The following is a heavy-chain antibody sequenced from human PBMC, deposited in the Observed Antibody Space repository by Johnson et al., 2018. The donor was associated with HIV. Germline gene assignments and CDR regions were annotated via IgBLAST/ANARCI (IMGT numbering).Heavy chain of an antibody. Sequence: EVLLVESGGGLIQPGGSLRLSFAASGFTFSNALMSWVRQAPGKVLVWVCRIKSKTEAGTTDYAAPFEGRFTISRDDSKNTLYLQMNSLQTEDTGVYYCTTIHYDSSSPGAFDIWGQGTMVTVSS. J-gene: IGHJ3*02. CDR1: GFTFSNAL. D-gene: IGHD3-22*01. V-gene: IGHV3-15*01. CDR3: TTIHYDSSSPGAFDI. CDR2: IKSKTEAGTT.